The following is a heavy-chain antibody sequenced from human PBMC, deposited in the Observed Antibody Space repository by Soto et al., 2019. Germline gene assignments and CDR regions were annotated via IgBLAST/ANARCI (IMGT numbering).Heavy chain of an antibody. CDR2: IWYDGSNK. CDR1: GFTLSSYG. V-gene: IGHV3-33*01. D-gene: IGHD3-10*01. CDR3: ARSGGSGSYYLDY. Sequence: VGSLRLSCAASGFTLSSYGMHWVRQAPGKGLEWVAVIWYDGSNKYYADSVKGRFTISRDNSKNTLYLQMNSLRAEDTAVYYCARSGGSGSYYLDYWGQGTLVTVSS. J-gene: IGHJ4*02.